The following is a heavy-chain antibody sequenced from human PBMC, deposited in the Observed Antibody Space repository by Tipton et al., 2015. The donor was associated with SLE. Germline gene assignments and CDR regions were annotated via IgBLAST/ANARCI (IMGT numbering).Heavy chain of an antibody. Sequence: TLSLTCTVSGGSIGSGIYYWSWIRQPAGKGLEWIGRIYSSVSTNYNPSLKSRVTISVDTSKNQFSLKLSSVTAADTAVYYCADRMGDFDYWGQGTVVTVSS. D-gene: IGHD1-14*01. V-gene: IGHV4-61*02. CDR1: GGSIGSGIYY. CDR2: IYSSVST. CDR3: ADRMGDFDY. J-gene: IGHJ4*02.